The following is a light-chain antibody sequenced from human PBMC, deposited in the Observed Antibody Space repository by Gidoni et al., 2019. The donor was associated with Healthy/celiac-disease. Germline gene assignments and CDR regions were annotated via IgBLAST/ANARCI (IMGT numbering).Light chain of an antibody. V-gene: IGKV3-20*01. CDR1: QRVSSSY. Sequence: EIVLTQSPGTLSLSPGERATLSCRASQRVSSSYLAWYQQKPGQAPRLLIYGASSRATDIPDRFSGSGSGTDFTLTISRLEPEDFAVYYCQQYGSSPTFGPGTKVDIK. J-gene: IGKJ3*01. CDR3: QQYGSSPT. CDR2: GAS.